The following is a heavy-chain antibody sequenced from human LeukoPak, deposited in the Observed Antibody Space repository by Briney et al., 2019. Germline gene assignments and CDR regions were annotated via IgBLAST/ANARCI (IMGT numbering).Heavy chain of an antibody. V-gene: IGHV4-59*01. D-gene: IGHD5-24*01. CDR3: ARASRLQLWFDP. J-gene: IGHJ5*02. CDR1: GGFIRSYY. CDR2: IYYSGST. Sequence: SETLSLTCTVSGGFIRSYYWSWIRQPPGKGLEWIAYIYYSGSTNYNPSLKSRVTISVDTSKNQFSLKLSSVTAADTAVYYCARASRLQLWFDPWGQGTLVTVSS.